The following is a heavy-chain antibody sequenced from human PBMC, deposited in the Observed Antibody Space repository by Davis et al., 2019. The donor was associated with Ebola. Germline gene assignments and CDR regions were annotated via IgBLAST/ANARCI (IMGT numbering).Heavy chain of an antibody. D-gene: IGHD4-17*01. Sequence: HTGGSLRLSCAASGFTFSSYWMHWVRQAPGKGLVWVSRINSDGSSTSYADSVKGRFTISRDNAKNTLYLQMNSLRVEDTAVYYCAKYGDYWYFDLWGRGTLVTVSS. CDR3: AKYGDYWYFDL. CDR1: GFTFSSYW. V-gene: IGHV3-74*01. J-gene: IGHJ2*01. CDR2: INSDGSST.